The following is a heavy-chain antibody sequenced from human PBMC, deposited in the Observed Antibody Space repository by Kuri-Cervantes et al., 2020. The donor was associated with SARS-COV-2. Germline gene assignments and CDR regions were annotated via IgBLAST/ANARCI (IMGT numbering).Heavy chain of an antibody. V-gene: IGHV4-34*01. Sequence: SQTLSLTCAVYGGSFSGYYRSWVRQPPGKGLEWIGEINHSGSANYNPPLKSRVTISVDTSKNQFSLKLSSVTAADTAVYYCARGRDYYDSSGYPDSEYFQHWGQGTLVTVSS. D-gene: IGHD3-22*01. J-gene: IGHJ1*01. CDR2: INHSGSA. CDR3: ARGRDYYDSSGYPDSEYFQH. CDR1: GGSFSGYY.